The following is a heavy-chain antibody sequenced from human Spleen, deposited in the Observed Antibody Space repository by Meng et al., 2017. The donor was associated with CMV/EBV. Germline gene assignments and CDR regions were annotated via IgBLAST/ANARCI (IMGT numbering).Heavy chain of an antibody. CDR2: IKQDGSEK. J-gene: IGHJ4*02. D-gene: IGHD2/OR15-2a*01. Sequence: GGSLRLSCAASGFTFMSYWMTWVRQAPGKGLEWVANIKQDGSEKYYVDSVKGRFTISRGNAKDSVYLEMYSLRGDDTAVYYCVRDAYTFVYWGQGTLVTVSS. CDR3: VRDAYTFVY. CDR1: GFTFMSYW. V-gene: IGHV3-7*01.